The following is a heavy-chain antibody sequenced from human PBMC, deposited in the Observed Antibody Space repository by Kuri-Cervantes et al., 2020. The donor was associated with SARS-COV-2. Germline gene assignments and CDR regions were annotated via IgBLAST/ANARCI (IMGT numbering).Heavy chain of an antibody. CDR1: GGSISSYY. V-gene: IGHV4-59*01. CDR3: ARAGYSSSWDYYYYYYMDV. CDR2: IYYSGST. J-gene: IGHJ6*03. Sequence: ESLKISCTVSGGSISSYYWSWIRQPPGKGLEWIGYIYYSGSTNYNPSLKSRVTISVDTSKNKFSLKLSSVTAADTAVYYCARAGYSSSWDYYYYYYMDVWGKGTTVTVSS. D-gene: IGHD6-13*01.